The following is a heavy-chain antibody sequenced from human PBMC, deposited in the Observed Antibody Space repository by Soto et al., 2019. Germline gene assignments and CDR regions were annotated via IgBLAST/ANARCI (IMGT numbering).Heavy chain of an antibody. CDR1: GGSFSGYY. D-gene: IGHD2-21*02. CDR3: ARADRTLVTSYSLDV. CDR2: INHSGTI. V-gene: IGHV4-34*01. Sequence: SETLSLTCAVYGGSFSGYYWTWIRQPPGKGLEWIGEINHSGTINFNPSLKSRLTISLDTSKRHFSLKLSSVTDADTAAYYCARADRTLVTSYSLDVWGQGTTVTVSS. J-gene: IGHJ6*02.